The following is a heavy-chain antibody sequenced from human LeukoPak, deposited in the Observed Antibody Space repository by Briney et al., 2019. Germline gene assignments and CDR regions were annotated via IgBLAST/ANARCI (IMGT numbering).Heavy chain of an antibody. CDR2: IYYSGST. Sequence: PSETLSPTCTVSGGSISSYYWSWIRQPPGKGLEWIGYIYYSGSTNYNPSLKSRVTISVDTSKNQFSLKLSSVTAADTAVYYCAREYCSSTSCYGYFDYWGQGTLVTVSS. CDR3: AREYCSSTSCYGYFDY. J-gene: IGHJ4*02. V-gene: IGHV4-59*01. D-gene: IGHD2-2*01. CDR1: GGSISSYY.